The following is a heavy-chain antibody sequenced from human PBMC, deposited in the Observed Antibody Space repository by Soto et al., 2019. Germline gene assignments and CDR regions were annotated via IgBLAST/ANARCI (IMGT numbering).Heavy chain of an antibody. CDR2: ISYDGSNK. CDR1: GFTFSSYG. Sequence: GGSLRLSCAASGFTFSSYGMHWVRQAPGKGLEWVAVISYDGSNKYYADSVKGRFTISRDNSKNTLYLQMNSLRAEDTAVYYCAKDRRLRYFDWLTYWGQGTLVTVSS. V-gene: IGHV3-30*18. CDR3: AKDRRLRYFDWLTY. D-gene: IGHD3-9*01. J-gene: IGHJ4*02.